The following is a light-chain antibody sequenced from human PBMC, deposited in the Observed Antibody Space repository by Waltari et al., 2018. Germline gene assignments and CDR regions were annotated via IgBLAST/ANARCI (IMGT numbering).Light chain of an antibody. CDR3: QTGGHGTWV. CDR2: VNNDGSH. Sequence: QLVLTQSPSASASLGASVKLTCTLSSGHSSTIIAWLQKQPQKGPRYLMKVNNDGSHTKGDEIPDRFSGSSSGAERYLTISSLQSEDEADYYCQTGGHGTWVFGGGTKLTVL. V-gene: IGLV4-69*01. CDR1: SGHSSTI. J-gene: IGLJ3*02.